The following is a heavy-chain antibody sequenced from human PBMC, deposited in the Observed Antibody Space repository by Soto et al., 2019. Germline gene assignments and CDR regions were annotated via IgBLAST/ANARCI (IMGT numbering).Heavy chain of an antibody. V-gene: IGHV3-30-3*01. CDR1: GFTFSSYA. CDR2: ISYDGSNK. J-gene: IGHJ4*02. D-gene: IGHD4-17*01. Sequence: QVQLVESGGGVVQPGRSLRLSCAASGFTFSSYAMHWVRQAPGKGLEWVAVISYDGSNKYYADSVKGRFTISRDNSKNTLYLQMNSLRAEDTAVYYCARVKPHYGDYDHFDYWGQGTLVTVSS. CDR3: ARVKPHYGDYDHFDY.